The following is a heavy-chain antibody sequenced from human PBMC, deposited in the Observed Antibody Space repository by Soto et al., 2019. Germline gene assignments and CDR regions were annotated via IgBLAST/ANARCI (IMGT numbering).Heavy chain of an antibody. CDR1: GYSFLNYG. V-gene: IGHV1-18*01. CDR2: MNTYNANT. D-gene: IGHD1-26*01. Sequence: ASVKVSCKTSGYSFLNYGIGWVRQAPGQGLEWMGWMNTYNANTNYAQNLQGRVTMTTDTSTSTAYMELRSLRSDDTAVCYCARTPGSGSYLSFDYWGQGTLVTVSS. J-gene: IGHJ4*02. CDR3: ARTPGSGSYLSFDY.